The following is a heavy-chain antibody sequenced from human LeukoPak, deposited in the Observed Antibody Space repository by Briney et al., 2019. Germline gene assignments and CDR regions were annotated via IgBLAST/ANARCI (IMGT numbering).Heavy chain of an antibody. CDR3: ARDGGRREDY. D-gene: IGHD2-15*01. J-gene: IGHJ4*02. V-gene: IGHV3-48*04. Sequence: GGSLRLSCAVSGFTFSTYSMNWVRQAPGKGLEWISYISSSGSTINYADSVKGRFTISKDNAKNSLYLQMNSLRAEDTAVYYCARDGGRREDYWGQGSLVTVSS. CDR2: ISSSGSTI. CDR1: GFTFSTYS.